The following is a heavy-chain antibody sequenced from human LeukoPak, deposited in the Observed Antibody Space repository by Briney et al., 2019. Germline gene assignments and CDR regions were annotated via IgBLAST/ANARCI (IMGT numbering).Heavy chain of an antibody. D-gene: IGHD3-10*01. J-gene: IGHJ4*02. CDR2: IIPIFGTA. Sequence: SVKVSCKASGGTFSSYAISWVRQAPGQGLEWMGGIIPIFGTANYAQKFQGRVTITADESTSTAYKELSSLRSEDTAVYYCARWDGSGSYPIDYWGQGTLVTVSS. V-gene: IGHV1-69*13. CDR1: GGTFSSYA. CDR3: ARWDGSGSYPIDY.